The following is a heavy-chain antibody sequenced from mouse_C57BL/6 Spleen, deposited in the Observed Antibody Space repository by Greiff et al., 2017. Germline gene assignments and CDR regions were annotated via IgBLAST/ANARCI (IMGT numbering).Heavy chain of an antibody. CDR1: GYTFTDYE. D-gene: IGHD2-4*01. V-gene: IGHV1-15*01. CDR3: TRSRIYYDYDAYFDV. J-gene: IGHJ1*03. CDR2: IDPETGGT. Sequence: QVQLKESGAELVRPGASVTLSCKASGYTFTDYEMHWVKQTPVHGLEWIGAIDPETGGTAYNQKFKGKAILTADKSSSTAYMELRSLTSEDSAVYYCTRSRIYYDYDAYFDVWGTGTTVTVSS.